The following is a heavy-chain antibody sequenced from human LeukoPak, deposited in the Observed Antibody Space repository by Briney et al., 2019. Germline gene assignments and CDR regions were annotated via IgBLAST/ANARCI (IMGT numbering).Heavy chain of an antibody. Sequence: KSSETLSLTCTVSGGSISSGGYYWSWIRQPPGKGLEWIGYIYHSGSTYYNPSLKSRVTISVDRSKNQFSLKLSSVTAADTAVYYCARVATDIVGFYYFDYWGQGTLVTVSS. CDR3: ARVATDIVGFYYFDY. D-gene: IGHD2-15*01. CDR1: GGSISSGGYY. CDR2: IYHSGST. J-gene: IGHJ4*02. V-gene: IGHV4-30-2*01.